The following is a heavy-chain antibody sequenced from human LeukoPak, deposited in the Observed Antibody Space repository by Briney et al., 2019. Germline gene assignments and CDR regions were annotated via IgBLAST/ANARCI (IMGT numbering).Heavy chain of an antibody. CDR2: ISDSGGRT. V-gene: IGHV3-23*01. J-gene: IGHJ4*02. CDR3: AKDTSSGRITIFGVVIRYFDY. CDR1: GFTFSSYA. Sequence: GGSLRLSCAASGFTFSSYAMSWVRQPPGKGLEWVSAISDSGGRTYYADSVKGRFTISRDNSKNTLFLQMNSLRAEDTAVYYCAKDTSSGRITIFGVVIRYFDYWGQGTLVTVSS. D-gene: IGHD3-3*01.